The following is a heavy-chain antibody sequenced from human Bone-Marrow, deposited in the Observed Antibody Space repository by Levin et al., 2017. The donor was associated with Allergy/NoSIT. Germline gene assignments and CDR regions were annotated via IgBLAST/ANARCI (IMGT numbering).Heavy chain of an antibody. V-gene: IGHV4-34*01. CDR3: ARVRYSSSWYVAYYFDY. Sequence: GSLRLSCAVYGGSFSGYYWSWIRQPPGKGLEWIGEINHSGSTNYNPSLKSRVTISVDTSKNQFSLKLSSVTAADTAVYYCARVRYSSSWYVAYYFDYWGQGTLVTVSS. CDR1: GGSFSGYY. CDR2: INHSGST. D-gene: IGHD6-13*01. J-gene: IGHJ4*02.